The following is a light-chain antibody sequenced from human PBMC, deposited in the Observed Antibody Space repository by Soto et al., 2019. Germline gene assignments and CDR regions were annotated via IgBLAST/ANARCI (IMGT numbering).Light chain of an antibody. V-gene: IGKV3-15*01. CDR1: QSVGNT. CDR3: QHYNSYSEA. J-gene: IGKJ1*01. Sequence: IFLTQSPATLSLSPGESATLSCRASQSVGNTLAWYQQQPGQTPRLLIYGASTTATGIPARFSGSGSGTEFTLTISSLQPDDFATYYCQHYNSYSEAFGQGTKVDIK. CDR2: GAS.